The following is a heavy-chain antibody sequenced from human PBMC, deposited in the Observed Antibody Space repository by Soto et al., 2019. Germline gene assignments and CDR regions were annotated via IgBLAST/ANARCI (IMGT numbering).Heavy chain of an antibody. D-gene: IGHD6-13*01. CDR1: GDSINNSHW. J-gene: IGHJ5*02. Sequence: QVQLQESGPGLVQPSGTLSLTCAVSGDSINNSHWWRWVRQTPGKGMEWIGETCHSGTTNYNPSLKTRFTISIDKSKNQLSLKMNSVTAADTAVYYCAREVNSSPARGPNWFDPWGQGTLVTVSS. V-gene: IGHV4-4*02. CDR3: AREVNSSPARGPNWFDP. CDR2: TCHSGTT.